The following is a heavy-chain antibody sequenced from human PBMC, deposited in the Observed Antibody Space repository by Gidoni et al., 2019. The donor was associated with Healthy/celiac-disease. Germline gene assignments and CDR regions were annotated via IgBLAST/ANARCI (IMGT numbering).Heavy chain of an antibody. CDR2: INPSGGST. V-gene: IGHV1-46*01. D-gene: IGHD3-10*01. J-gene: IGHJ5*02. CDR1: GYTFTSYY. Sequence: QVQLVQSGAEVKKPGASVKVSCKASGYTFTSYYMHWVRQAPGQGLEWMGIINPSGGSTSYAQKFQGRVTMTRDTSTSTVYMELSSLRSEDTAVYYCARDLGITMVRGVYRSSNWFDPWGQGTLVTVSS. CDR3: ARDLGITMVRGVYRSSNWFDP.